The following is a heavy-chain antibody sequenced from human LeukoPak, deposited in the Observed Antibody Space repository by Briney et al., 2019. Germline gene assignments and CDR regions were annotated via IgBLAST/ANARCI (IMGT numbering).Heavy chain of an antibody. CDR1: GYTFTSYA. D-gene: IGHD2-15*01. CDR2: INTNTGNP. CDR3: ATPGLYCSGGSCPPYYYYGMDV. J-gene: IGHJ6*04. Sequence: ASVKVSCKASGYTFTSYAMNWVRQAPGQGLEWMGWINTNTGNPTYAQGFIGRFVFSLDTSVSTAYLQICSLKAEDTAVYYCATPGLYCSGGSCPPYYYYGMDVWGKGTTVTVSS. V-gene: IGHV7-4-1*01.